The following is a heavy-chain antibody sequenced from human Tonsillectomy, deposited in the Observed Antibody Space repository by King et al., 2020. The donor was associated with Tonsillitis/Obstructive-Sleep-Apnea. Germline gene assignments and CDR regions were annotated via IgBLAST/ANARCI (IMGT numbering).Heavy chain of an antibody. CDR2: ISGSGGST. D-gene: IGHD2-15*01. CDR3: AKEDRLLLSDYYMDV. V-gene: IGHV3-23*04. CDR1: GFTFISYA. Sequence: VQLVESGGGLVQPGGSLRLSCAASGFTFISYAMSWVLQAPGKGLEWVSTISGSGGSTYYADSVKGRFTISRDNSRNTLYLQMKSLRAEDTAVYYCAKEDRLLLSDYYMDVWGKGTTVTVSS. J-gene: IGHJ6*03.